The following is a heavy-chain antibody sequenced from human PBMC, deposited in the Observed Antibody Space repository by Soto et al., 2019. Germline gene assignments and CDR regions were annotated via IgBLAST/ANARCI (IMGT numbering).Heavy chain of an antibody. CDR1: GFTFSSYA. J-gene: IGHJ4*02. CDR3: AKESYYYDSSGYYYLPFDY. CDR2: ISGSGGST. Sequence: EVQLLESGGGLVQPGGSLRLSCAASGFTFSSYAMSWVRQAPGKGLEWVSAISGSGGSTYYADSVKGRFTISRDNSKNTLYLQMNSLRAEDTAVYYWAKESYYYDSSGYYYLPFDYWGQGTLVTVSS. V-gene: IGHV3-23*01. D-gene: IGHD3-22*01.